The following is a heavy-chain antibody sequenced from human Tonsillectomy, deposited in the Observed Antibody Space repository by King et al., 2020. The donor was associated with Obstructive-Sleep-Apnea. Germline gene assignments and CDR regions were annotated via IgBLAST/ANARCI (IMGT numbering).Heavy chain of an antibody. Sequence: QLQESGPGLVKPSGTLSLTCAVSGGSISSSNWWSWVRPPPRKGLEWVGGIYHSGTTNYNPSLKSRVTISVDKSKNQFSLKLSSVTAAGTAVYSCARDQSYSSSSVSDTFDIWGQGTMVTVSS. CDR1: GGSISSSNW. V-gene: IGHV4-4*02. CDR3: ARDQSYSSSSVSDTFDI. J-gene: IGHJ3*02. CDR2: IYHSGTT. D-gene: IGHD6-6*01.